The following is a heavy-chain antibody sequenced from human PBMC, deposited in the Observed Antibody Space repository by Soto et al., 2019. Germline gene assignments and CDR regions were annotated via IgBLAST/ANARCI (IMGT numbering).Heavy chain of an antibody. CDR3: ARDCCGSTSCSIYGMDF. D-gene: IGHD2-2*01. CDR1: ADSIHSDNW. CDR2: IIHGGST. J-gene: IGHJ6*02. V-gene: IGHV4-4*02. Sequence: QLPLQESGPGLVTPSGTLSLTCAVSADSIHSDNWWSWVRQPPGKGLDWFVEIIHGGSTNYTPSLKNRVTFLVEKSKIHFSLKLSLVTAADTALYYCARDCCGSTSCSIYGMDFWGQGTSIAVAS.